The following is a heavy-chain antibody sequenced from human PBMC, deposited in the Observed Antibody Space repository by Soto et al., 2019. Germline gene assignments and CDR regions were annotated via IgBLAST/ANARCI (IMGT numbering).Heavy chain of an antibody. V-gene: IGHV1-3*01. CDR1: GYTFTSYA. J-gene: IGHJ4*02. CDR2: INAGNGNT. Sequence: QVQLVQSGAEVKKPGASVKVSCKASGYTFTSYAMHWVRQAPGQRLEWMGWINAGNGNTKYSQKFQGRVTITRDTSASTAYMELSSLRYEDTAVYYCARDHSWEAVAGADYWGQGTLVTVAS. CDR3: ARDHSWEAVAGADY. D-gene: IGHD6-19*01.